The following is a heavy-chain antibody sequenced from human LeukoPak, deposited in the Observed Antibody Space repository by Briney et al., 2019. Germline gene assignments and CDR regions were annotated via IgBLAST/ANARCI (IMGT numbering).Heavy chain of an antibody. J-gene: IGHJ4*02. D-gene: IGHD6-19*01. CDR1: GGSISSSTYY. CDR2: IDYSGGT. Sequence: SETLSLTCTVSGGSISSSTYYWGWIRQPPGKGLEWIGSIDYSGGTYYNPSLKSRLTIFVDTSKNQFSLKLSSVTAADTAVYYCASGRSVWYGVGDYWGQGNLVTVSS. CDR3: ASGRSVWYGVGDY. V-gene: IGHV4-39*01.